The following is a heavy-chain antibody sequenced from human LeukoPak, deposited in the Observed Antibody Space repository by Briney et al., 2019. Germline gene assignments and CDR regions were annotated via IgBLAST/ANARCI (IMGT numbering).Heavy chain of an antibody. CDR1: GYSFTSFW. CDR3: ARQYDILTGYYYDY. D-gene: IGHD3-9*01. V-gene: IGHV5-51*01. J-gene: IGHJ4*02. CDR2: IYPGDSDT. Sequence: GESLKISCQGSGYSFTSFWIGWVRQMPGKGLEWMGIIYPGDSDTRYSPSFQGQVTISADKSISPAYLQWSSLKASDTAMYYCARQYDILTGYYYDYWGQGTLVTVSS.